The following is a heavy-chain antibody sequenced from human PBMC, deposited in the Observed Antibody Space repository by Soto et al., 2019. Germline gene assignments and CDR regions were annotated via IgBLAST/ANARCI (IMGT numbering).Heavy chain of an antibody. CDR3: ARSLHIAAASRPLYYFDY. J-gene: IGHJ4*02. Sequence: PSETLSLTCTVSGGSISSYYWSWIRQPPGKGLEWIGYIYYSGSTNYNPSLKSRVTISVETSKIQFSLKLSSVTAADTALFYCARSLHIAAASRPLYYFDYWGQGTLVTVSS. V-gene: IGHV4-59*01. CDR2: IYYSGST. D-gene: IGHD6-13*01. CDR1: GGSISSYY.